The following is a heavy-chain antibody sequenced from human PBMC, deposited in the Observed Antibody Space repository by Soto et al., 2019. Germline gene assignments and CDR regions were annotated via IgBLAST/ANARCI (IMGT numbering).Heavy chain of an antibody. Sequence: QVQLVQSGAEGKKPGASVKVSCKASGHTFTSYAMHWVRQAPGQRLEWMGWINAGNGNTKYSQKFQGRVTITRDTSASTAYMELSSLRSEDTAVYYCARGGSLYWYFSLWGRGTLVTVSS. D-gene: IGHD1-26*01. CDR1: GHTFTSYA. CDR2: INAGNGNT. CDR3: ARGGSLYWYFSL. V-gene: IGHV1-3*01. J-gene: IGHJ2*01.